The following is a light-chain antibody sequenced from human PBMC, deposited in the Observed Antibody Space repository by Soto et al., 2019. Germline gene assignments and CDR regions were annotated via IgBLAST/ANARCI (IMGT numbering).Light chain of an antibody. J-gene: IGKJ3*01. CDR2: GAS. CDR3: QFCGSSTLFI. V-gene: IGKV3-20*01. CDR1: QSVSSSY. Sequence: EIVLTQSPGTLSFSTGERATLSCRASQSVSSSYLAWYQQKPGQAPRLLIHGASSRATGIPDRFSGSGSGIDFTLTSSRLEPEDFAVYYCQFCGSSTLFIVGPGNKVYIK.